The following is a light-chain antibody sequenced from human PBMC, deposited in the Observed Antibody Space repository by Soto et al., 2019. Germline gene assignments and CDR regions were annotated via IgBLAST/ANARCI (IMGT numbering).Light chain of an antibody. V-gene: IGKV1-39*01. CDR3: LQHSSYPWT. CDR2: AAS. J-gene: IGKJ1*01. Sequence: IQLTQSPSFLSASVGDRVTITCRASQGISSHLNWYQQRPGKAPKLLIYAASSLQSGVPSRFSGSGSGTDFTLTINSLQPEDFATYSCLQHSSYPWTFGQGTKVDIK. CDR1: QGISSH.